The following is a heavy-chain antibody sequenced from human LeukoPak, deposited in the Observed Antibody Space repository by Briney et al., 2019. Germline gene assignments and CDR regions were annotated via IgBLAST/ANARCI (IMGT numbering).Heavy chain of an antibody. V-gene: IGHV4-59*01. J-gene: IGHJ4*02. CDR3: AKARDSNIWYPFDY. CDR2: IYYTGST. CDR1: GGSISNNY. D-gene: IGHD6-13*01. Sequence: PSETLSLTCTVSGGSISNNYWNWLRLPPGKGLEWIGYIYYTGSTHYNPSLKSRVTISLDTSKSQFSLKLTSVTAADTAVYYCAKARDSNIWYPFDYWGQGTLVTVSS.